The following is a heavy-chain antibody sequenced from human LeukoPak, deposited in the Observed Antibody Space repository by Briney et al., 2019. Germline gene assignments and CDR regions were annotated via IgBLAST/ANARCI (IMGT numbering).Heavy chain of an antibody. CDR2: IYYSGST. CDR3: ARLPHTSINRVEQLAPFDY. J-gene: IGHJ4*02. V-gene: IGHV4-59*08. Sequence: PSETLSLTCTVSGGSISSYYWSWIRQPPGKGLEWIGYIYYSGSTNYNPSLKSRVTISVDTSKNQFSLKLSSVTAADTAVYYCARLPHTSINRVEQLAPFDYWGQGTLVTVSS. CDR1: GGSISSYY. D-gene: IGHD6-6*01.